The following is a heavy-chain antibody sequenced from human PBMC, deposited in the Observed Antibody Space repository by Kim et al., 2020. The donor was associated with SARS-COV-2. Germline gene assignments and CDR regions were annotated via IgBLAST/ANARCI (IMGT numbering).Heavy chain of an antibody. D-gene: IGHD1-1*01. CDR3: AAFVDWNYYYYMDY. V-gene: IGHV1-58*01. Sequence: AQKFQERVTITRDMSTSTAYMELSSLRSEDTAVYYCAAFVDWNYYYYMDYWGKGTTVTVSS. J-gene: IGHJ6*03.